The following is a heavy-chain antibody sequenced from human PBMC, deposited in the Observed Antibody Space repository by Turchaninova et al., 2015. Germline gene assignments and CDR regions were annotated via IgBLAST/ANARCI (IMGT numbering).Heavy chain of an antibody. D-gene: IGHD6-13*01. J-gene: IGHJ4*02. V-gene: IGHV3-30*18. Sequence: ESWGGGVAQPGRSLRLSCAASGFIFRGYGMHWVRQAPGKGLEWVAFVSYDGKTQYYPESVKGRFTISRDNSKNTLYLQMNSLSAEDTAVYYCAKDRGSWYYSDLWGQGTLVTVSS. CDR2: VSYDGKTQ. CDR3: AKDRGSWYYSDL. CDR1: GFIFRGYG.